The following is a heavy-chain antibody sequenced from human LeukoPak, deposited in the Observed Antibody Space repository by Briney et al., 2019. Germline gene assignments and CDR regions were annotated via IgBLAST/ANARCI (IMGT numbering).Heavy chain of an antibody. Sequence: GESLKISCKGSGYNFAFYWIAWVRQMPGKGLEWMGIIYPGDSETRYSPSFKGQVTISADKSISTAYLQWSSLEASDTAMYYYARCSGYYWQTDSGQFDNWGQGTLVTVSP. CDR3: ARCSGYYWQTDSGQFDN. V-gene: IGHV5-51*01. CDR2: IYPGDSET. J-gene: IGHJ4*02. D-gene: IGHD3-22*01. CDR1: GYNFAFYW.